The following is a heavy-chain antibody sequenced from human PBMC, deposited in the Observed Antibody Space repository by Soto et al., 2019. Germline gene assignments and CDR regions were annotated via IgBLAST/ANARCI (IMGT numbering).Heavy chain of an antibody. CDR2: IYYSGST. CDR3: ARSETLGPYSSGWNNWFDP. J-gene: IGHJ5*02. CDR1: GGSISSSSYY. Sequence: PSETLSLTCTVSGGSISSSSYYWGWIRQPPGKGLEWIGSIYYSGSTYYNPSLKSRVTISVDTSKNQFSLKLSSVTAADTAVYYCARSETLGPYSSGWNNWFDPWGQGTLVTVSS. D-gene: IGHD6-19*01. V-gene: IGHV4-39*01.